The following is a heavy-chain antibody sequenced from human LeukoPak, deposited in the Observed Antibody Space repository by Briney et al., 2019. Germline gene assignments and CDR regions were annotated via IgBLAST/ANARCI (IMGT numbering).Heavy chain of an antibody. CDR2: IAYDGSNK. Sequence: GGSLRLSCAASGFTFSSDGMHWVRQAPGKGLEGVAVIAYDGSNKLYAASVKGRFTISRDNSKNTVYLQMNSLRTEDTAVYYCGKDRLLGDSYYDNSGYGLDYWGQGTLVIVSS. J-gene: IGHJ4*02. V-gene: IGHV3-30*18. D-gene: IGHD3-22*01. CDR3: GKDRLLGDSYYDNSGYGLDY. CDR1: GFTFSSDG.